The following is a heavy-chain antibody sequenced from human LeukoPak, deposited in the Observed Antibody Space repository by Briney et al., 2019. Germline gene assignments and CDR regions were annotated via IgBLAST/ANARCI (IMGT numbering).Heavy chain of an antibody. J-gene: IGHJ5*02. Sequence: ASVKVSCKASGYTFTSYGISWVRQAPGQGLEWMGWISAYNGNTNYAQTLQGRVTMTTDTSRSTAYMELRSLRSDATAVYYCARVVIFGTRSFDPRGQGTLVTVSS. CDR3: ARVVIFGTRSFDP. CDR2: ISAYNGNT. D-gene: IGHD3/OR15-3a*01. CDR1: GYTFTSYG. V-gene: IGHV1-18*01.